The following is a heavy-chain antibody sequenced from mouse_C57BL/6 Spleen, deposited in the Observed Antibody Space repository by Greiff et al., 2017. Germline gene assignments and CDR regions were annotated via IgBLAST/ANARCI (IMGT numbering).Heavy chain of an antibody. J-gene: IGHJ3*01. V-gene: IGHV1-15*01. D-gene: IGHD2-10*01. CDR1: GYTFTDYE. Sequence: QVQLQQSGAELVRPGASVTLSCKASGYTFTDYEMHWVKQTPVHGLEWIGAIDPDTGGTAYTQKFKGKAILTADKSSSTAYMELRSLTSEDSAVYYCTPYSYEVAYWGQGTLVTVAA. CDR3: TPYSYEVAY. CDR2: IDPDTGGT.